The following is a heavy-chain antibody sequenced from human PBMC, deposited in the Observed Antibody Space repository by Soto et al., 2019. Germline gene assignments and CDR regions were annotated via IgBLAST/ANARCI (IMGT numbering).Heavy chain of an antibody. CDR1: GFTFSSYA. D-gene: IGHD3-22*01. CDR3: ARERDRSGYYFDY. J-gene: IGHJ4*02. CDR2: ISYDGSNK. V-gene: IGHV3-30-3*01. Sequence: QVQLVESGGGVVQPGRSLRLSCAASGFTFSSYAMHWVRQAPGKGLEWVAVISYDGSNKYYADSVKGRFTISRDNSKNTLYLQMNSLRAEDTAVYYCARERDRSGYYFDYWGQGTLVTVSS.